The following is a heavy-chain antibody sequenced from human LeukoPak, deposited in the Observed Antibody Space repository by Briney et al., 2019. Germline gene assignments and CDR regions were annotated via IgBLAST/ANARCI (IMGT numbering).Heavy chain of an antibody. V-gene: IGHV3-74*01. Sequence: TSETLSLTCTVSGGSISSGSYYWGWVRQAPGKGLVWVSRINTDGSSTSYADSVKGRFTISRDNAKNTLYLQMNSLRAEDTAVYYCARESGIAAALDLWGQGTLDTVSS. D-gene: IGHD6-13*01. CDR3: ARESGIAAALDL. CDR1: GGSISSGSYY. J-gene: IGHJ5*02. CDR2: INTDGSST.